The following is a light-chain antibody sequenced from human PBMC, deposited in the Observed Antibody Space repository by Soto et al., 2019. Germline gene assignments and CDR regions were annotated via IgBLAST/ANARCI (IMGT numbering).Light chain of an antibody. CDR3: QQRSNWPLT. Sequence: EIVLTQSPATLSLSPGERATLSCRASQSVSSYLAWYQQTPGQAPRLLIYDASTTATGIPARFSGSGSGPDFTLPISRLEPDDFAVYYCQQRSNWPLTFGGGTKVVIK. CDR1: QSVSSY. J-gene: IGKJ4*01. CDR2: DAS. V-gene: IGKV3-11*01.